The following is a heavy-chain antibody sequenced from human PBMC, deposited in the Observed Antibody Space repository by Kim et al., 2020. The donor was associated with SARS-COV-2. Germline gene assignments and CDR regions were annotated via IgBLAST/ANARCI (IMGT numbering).Heavy chain of an antibody. D-gene: IGHD3-22*01. Sequence: PGKGRFTNSRDDSKNTLYLQMNSLKTEDTAVYYCNTDMSDYYDSSGYYDYWGQGTLVTVSS. J-gene: IGHJ4*02. V-gene: IGHV3-15*01. CDR3: NTDMSDYYDSSGYYDY.